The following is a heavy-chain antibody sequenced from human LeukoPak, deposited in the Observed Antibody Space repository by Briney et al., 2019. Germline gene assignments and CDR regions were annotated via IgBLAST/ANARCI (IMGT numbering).Heavy chain of an antibody. D-gene: IGHD3-3*01. CDR1: GYTFTSYG. Sequence: ASVKVSCKASGYTFTSYGISWVRQAPGQGLEWMGWISADNGNTNYAQKFQGRVTMTTGTSTSTANMELRSLRSEDTAVYYCPRVVDYDFWSGYYWFDPWGQGTLVTVSS. J-gene: IGHJ5*02. V-gene: IGHV1-18*01. CDR3: PRVVDYDFWSGYYWFDP. CDR2: ISADNGNT.